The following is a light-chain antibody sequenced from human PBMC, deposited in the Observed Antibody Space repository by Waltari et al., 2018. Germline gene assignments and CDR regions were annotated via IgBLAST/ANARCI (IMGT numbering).Light chain of an antibody. Sequence: DIVMTQSPLSLSVTPGEPASTSCMSSQNRLDSNGNKSLDWYLQKPGQSPHLLIYLGSNRASGVPGRFSGSGSGTDFTLKISRVEADDVGVYYCMQALQTPYTFGQGTKLEIK. CDR2: LGS. CDR1: QNRLDSNGNKS. CDR3: MQALQTPYT. J-gene: IGKJ2*01. V-gene: IGKV2-28*01.